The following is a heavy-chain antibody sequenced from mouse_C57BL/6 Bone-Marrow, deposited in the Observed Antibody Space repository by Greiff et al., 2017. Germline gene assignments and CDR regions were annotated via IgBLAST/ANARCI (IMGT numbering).Heavy chain of an antibody. CDR1: GFNIKDDY. CDR3: TTDGNDPGFDY. V-gene: IGHV14-4*01. J-gene: IGHJ3*01. CDR2: IDHENGDT. D-gene: IGHD2-3*01. Sequence: VHVKQSGAELVRPGASVKLSCTASGFNIKDDYMHWVKQRPEQGLEWIGWIDHENGDTEYASKFQGKATITADTSSNTAYLQLSSLTSEDTAIYFCTTDGNDPGFDYWGQGTRVTVSA.